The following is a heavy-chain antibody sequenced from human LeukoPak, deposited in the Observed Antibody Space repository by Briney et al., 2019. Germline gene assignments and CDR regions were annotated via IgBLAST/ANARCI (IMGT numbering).Heavy chain of an antibody. Sequence: PGGSLRLSCAASGFTFSSYGMHWVRQAPGKGLGRVSVISYDGSNKYYADSVKGRFTISRDNSKNTLYLQMNSLRAEDTAVYYCATWGDYGADWGQGTLVTVSS. CDR1: GFTFSSYG. V-gene: IGHV3-30*03. CDR3: ATWGDYGAD. J-gene: IGHJ4*02. CDR2: ISYDGSNK. D-gene: IGHD4-17*01.